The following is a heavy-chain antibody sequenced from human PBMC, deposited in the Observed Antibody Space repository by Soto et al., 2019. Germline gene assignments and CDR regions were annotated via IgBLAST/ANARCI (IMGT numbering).Heavy chain of an antibody. CDR2: TIPMFATA. CDR1: GGSFSNYI. CDR3: ARGLFGQQWLVGFNT. Sequence: SVKVSCKASGGSFSNYIFAWVRQAPGQGLEWMGGTIPMFATAQYAQKLQGRVTITADESTSTVYMDLTSLRSDDTAVYYCARGLFGQQWLVGFNTWGQGTLVTVS. D-gene: IGHD6-19*01. V-gene: IGHV1-69*13. J-gene: IGHJ5*02.